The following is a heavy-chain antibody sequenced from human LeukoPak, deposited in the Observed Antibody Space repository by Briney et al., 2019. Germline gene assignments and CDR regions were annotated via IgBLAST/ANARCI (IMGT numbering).Heavy chain of an antibody. CDR3: ARDQGIAAAAPPGVN. J-gene: IGHJ4*02. V-gene: IGHV3-23*01. D-gene: IGHD6-13*01. CDR2: ISGSGGST. Sequence: TGGPLRLSCAASGFTFSSYAMSWVRQAPGKGLEWVSAISGSGGSTYYADSVKGRFTISRDNSKNTLYLQMNSLRAEDTAVYYCARDQGIAAAAPPGVNWGQGTLVTVSS. CDR1: GFTFSSYA.